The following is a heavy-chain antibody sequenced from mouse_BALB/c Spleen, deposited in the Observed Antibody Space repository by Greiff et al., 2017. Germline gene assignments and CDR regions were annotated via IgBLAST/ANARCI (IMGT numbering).Heavy chain of an antibody. D-gene: IGHD2-1*01. V-gene: IGHV14-4*02. J-gene: IGHJ3*01. Sequence: EVQLQQSGAELVRSGASVKLSCTASGFNIKDYYMHWVKQRPEQGLEWIGWIDPENGDTEYAPKFQGKATMTADTSSNTAYLQLSSLTSEDTAVYYCNAEEGNPLFAYWGQGTLVTVSA. CDR3: NAEEGNPLFAY. CDR2: IDPENGDT. CDR1: GFNIKDYY.